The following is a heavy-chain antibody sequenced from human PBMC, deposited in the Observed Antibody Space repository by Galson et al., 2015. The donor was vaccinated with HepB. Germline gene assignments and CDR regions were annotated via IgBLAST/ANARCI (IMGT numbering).Heavy chain of an antibody. CDR3: ARGRY. V-gene: IGHV4-34*01. CDR1: GGSFSGYY. Sequence: SETLSLTCAVYGGSFSGYYWSWIRQPPGKGLEWIGEINHSGSTNYNPSLKSRVTISVDTSENQFSLKLSSVTAADTAVYYCARGRYWGQGTLVTVSS. J-gene: IGHJ4*02. CDR2: INHSGST.